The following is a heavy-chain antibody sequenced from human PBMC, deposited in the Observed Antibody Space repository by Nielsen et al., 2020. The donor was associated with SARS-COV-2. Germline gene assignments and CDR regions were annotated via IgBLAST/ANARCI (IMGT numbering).Heavy chain of an antibody. CDR3: ARVMCSSTSCYTDYYYGMDV. Sequence: ASVKVSCKASGYTFTSYGISWVRQAPGQGLEWMGWISVYNGNTNYAQKLQGRVTMTTDTSTSTAYMELRSLRSDDTAAYYCARVMCSSTSCYTDYYYGMDVWGQGTTVTVSS. V-gene: IGHV1-18*04. CDR1: GYTFTSYG. D-gene: IGHD2-2*02. CDR2: ISVYNGNT. J-gene: IGHJ6*02.